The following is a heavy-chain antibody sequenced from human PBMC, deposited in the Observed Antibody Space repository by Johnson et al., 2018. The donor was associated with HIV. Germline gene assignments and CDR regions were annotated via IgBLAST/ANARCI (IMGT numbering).Heavy chain of an antibody. V-gene: IGHV3-30*04. CDR3: ARDSFIAVTLSDAFDI. J-gene: IGHJ3*02. CDR1: GFTFSSYA. D-gene: IGHD6-19*01. Sequence: QVQLVESGGGVVQPGRSLRLSCAASGFTFSSYAMHWVRQAPGKGLEWVAVISYDGSEKYYVDSVKGRFTISRDNAKNSLYLQMNSLRAEDTAVYYCARDSFIAVTLSDAFDIWGQGTVVTVSS. CDR2: ISYDGSEK.